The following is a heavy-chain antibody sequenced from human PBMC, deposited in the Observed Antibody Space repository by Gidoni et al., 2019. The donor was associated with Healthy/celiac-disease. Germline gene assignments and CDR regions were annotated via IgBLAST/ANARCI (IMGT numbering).Heavy chain of an antibody. V-gene: IGHV1-18*01. J-gene: IGHJ3*02. CDR3: ARAPNWNGAFDI. Sequence: QVQLVQSGAEVKQPGASVKVSCTASGYTFTRHGISWVRQAPGQGLGWMGWISAYDGNTNYAQKLKGRVTMTTDTSTRTAYMELRSLRSDDTAVYYCARAPNWNGAFDIWGQGTMVTVSS. CDR1: GYTFTRHG. D-gene: IGHD1-1*01. CDR2: ISAYDGNT.